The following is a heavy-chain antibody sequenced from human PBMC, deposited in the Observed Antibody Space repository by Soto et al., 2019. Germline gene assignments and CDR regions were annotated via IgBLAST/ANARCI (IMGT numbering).Heavy chain of an antibody. J-gene: IGHJ5*02. D-gene: IGHD4-17*01. CDR1: GFTFSDYY. CDR2: ISSRATTI. CDR3: ARVVYGDYRLYKWFEP. V-gene: IGHV3-11*01. Sequence: QVQLVESGGGLVKPGGSLRLSCAASGFTFSDYYMSWIRQAPGRGLERVSYISSRATTIYYADSVKGRFTISRDNAKNSLSLLMKSVRVEDTGVYYCARVVYGDYRLYKWFEPWGQGTLVTVSS.